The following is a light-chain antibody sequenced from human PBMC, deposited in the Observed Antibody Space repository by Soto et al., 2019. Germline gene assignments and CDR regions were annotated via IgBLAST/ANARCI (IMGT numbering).Light chain of an antibody. CDR1: SSDVGGYNY. CDR3: SSYAGSNTSV. Sequence: QSVLTQPPSASGSRGQSVTISCTGTSSDVGGYNYVSWYQQHPGKAPKLMIYEVTKRPSGVPDRFSGSKSGNTASLTVSGLQADDEADYYCSSYAGSNTSVFGNGTKVTVL. J-gene: IGLJ1*01. CDR2: EVT. V-gene: IGLV2-8*01.